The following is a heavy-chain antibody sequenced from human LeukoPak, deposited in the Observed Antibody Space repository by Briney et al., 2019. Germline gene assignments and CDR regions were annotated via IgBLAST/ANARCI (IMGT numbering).Heavy chain of an antibody. D-gene: IGHD3-22*01. CDR2: ISGSGGST. J-gene: IGHJ6*02. Sequence: PPGGSLRLSCAASGFTFSSYAMSWVRQAPGKGLEWVSAISGSGGSTYYADSVKGRFTISRDNSKNTLYLQMNSLRAEDTAVYYCAKDWEDYYDSSGYYSGRFPYYYYGMDVWGQGTTVTVSS. V-gene: IGHV3-23*01. CDR3: AKDWEDYYDSSGYYSGRFPYYYYGMDV. CDR1: GFTFSSYA.